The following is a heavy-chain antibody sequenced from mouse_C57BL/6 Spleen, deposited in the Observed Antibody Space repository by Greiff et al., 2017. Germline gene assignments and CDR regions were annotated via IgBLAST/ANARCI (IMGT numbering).Heavy chain of an antibody. CDR1: GYTFTSYW. V-gene: IGHV1-69*01. D-gene: IGHD1-1*01. CDR3: ARDYGTRDAMGY. Sequence: VQLQQPGAELVMPGASVKLSCKASGYTFTSYWMHWVKQRPGQGLEWIGEIDPSDSYTNYNQKFKGKSTLTVDKSSSTAYMQLSSLTSEDSAVYYCARDYGTRDAMGYWGQGTSVTVSS. J-gene: IGHJ4*01. CDR2: IDPSDSYT.